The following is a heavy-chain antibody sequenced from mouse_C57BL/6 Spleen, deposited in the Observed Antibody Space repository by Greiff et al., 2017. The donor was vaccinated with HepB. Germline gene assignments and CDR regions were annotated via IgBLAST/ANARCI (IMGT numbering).Heavy chain of an antibody. V-gene: IGHV1-55*01. J-gene: IGHJ2*01. CDR3: ARFPAGNDGYYD. Sequence: QVQLQQPGAELVKPGASVKMSCKASGYTFTSYWLTWVKQRPGQGLEWIGDIYPGSGSTNYNEKFKSKATLTVDTSSSTAYMQLSSLTSEDSAVYYCARFPAGNDGYYDWGKGTTLTVSS. D-gene: IGHD2-3*01. CDR1: GYTFTSYW. CDR2: IYPGSGST.